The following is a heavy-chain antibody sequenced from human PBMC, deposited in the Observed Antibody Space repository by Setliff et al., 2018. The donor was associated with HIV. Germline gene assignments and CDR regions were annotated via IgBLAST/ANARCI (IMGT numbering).Heavy chain of an antibody. CDR2: IYPGDSDT. J-gene: IGHJ4*02. D-gene: IGHD5-18*01. CDR1: GYSFTTYW. Sequence: LKISCKGSGYSFTTYWIGWVRQMPGKGLEWMGIIYPGDSDTRYSPSFQGQVTISADKSITTAFLQWSSLKASDTAMYFCARQAYSYGSHFDYWGQGTLVTVPQ. V-gene: IGHV5-51*01. CDR3: ARQAYSYGSHFDY.